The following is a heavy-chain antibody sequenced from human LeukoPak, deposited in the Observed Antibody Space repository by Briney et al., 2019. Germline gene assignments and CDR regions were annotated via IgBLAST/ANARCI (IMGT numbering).Heavy chain of an antibody. CDR2: ITAFNDDT. Sequence: GASVKVSCKASGYTFSDYGVSWVRQAPGQGLEWMGWITAFNDDTNYAQILQGRVTMTTDTSTSTAYMELRSLRSDDTAVYYCARLVRLIGGVIVTPAGPVIPAGPVGPPLIADYWGQGSLVTVSS. CDR1: GYTFSDYG. D-gene: IGHD3-16*02. V-gene: IGHV1-18*01. J-gene: IGHJ4*02. CDR3: ARLVRLIGGVIVTPAGPVIPAGPVGPPLIADY.